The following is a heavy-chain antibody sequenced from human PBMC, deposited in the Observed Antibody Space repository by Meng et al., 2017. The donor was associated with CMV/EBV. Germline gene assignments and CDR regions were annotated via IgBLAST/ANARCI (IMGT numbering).Heavy chain of an antibody. Sequence: GGSLRLSCAASGFTFSSYSMNWVRQAPGKGLEWVSYISSSSSTTYYADSVKGRFTISRDNAKNSLYLQMNSLRAEDTAVYYCARDPEGRNHVYYYYYGMDVWGQGTTVTVSS. D-gene: IGHD1-14*01. J-gene: IGHJ6*02. CDR2: ISSSSSTT. CDR1: GFTFSSYS. V-gene: IGHV3-48*04. CDR3: ARDPEGRNHVYYYYYGMDV.